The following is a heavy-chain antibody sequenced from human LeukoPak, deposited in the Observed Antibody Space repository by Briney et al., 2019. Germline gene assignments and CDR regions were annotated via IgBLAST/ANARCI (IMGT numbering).Heavy chain of an antibody. CDR1: GFTFSSYE. CDR2: ISSSGSII. CDR3: ARDRKYTYGYYFDY. V-gene: IGHV3-48*03. D-gene: IGHD5-18*01. Sequence: PGGSLRLSCAASGFTFSSYEMNWARQAPGKGLEWVSYISSSGSIIYYADSVKGRFTISRDNAKNSLYLQMNSLRVEDTAVYYCARDRKYTYGYYFDYWGQGALVTVSS. J-gene: IGHJ4*02.